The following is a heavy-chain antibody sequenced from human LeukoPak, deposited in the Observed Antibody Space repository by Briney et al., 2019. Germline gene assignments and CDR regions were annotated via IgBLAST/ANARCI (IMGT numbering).Heavy chain of an antibody. J-gene: IGHJ4*02. CDR3: ARQRVDCSGGRCRYFDY. CDR1: GYSFTSYW. V-gene: IGHV5-51*01. CDR2: IYPGDSDT. Sequence: AEALKISCKGSGYSFTSYWIGWVRQMPGKGLEWMGIIYPGDSDTRYSASFQSQVTISADKSISTAYLQWSSLKASDTAMYYCARQRVDCSGGRCRYFDYWGQGTLVTVSS. D-gene: IGHD2-15*01.